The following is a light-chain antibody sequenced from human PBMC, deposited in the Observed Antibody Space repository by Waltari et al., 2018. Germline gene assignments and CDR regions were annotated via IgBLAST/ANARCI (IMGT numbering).Light chain of an antibody. Sequence: DFQLTQSPSTLSASVGDRVTITCRASHNINNWVAWYQQKPGKAPKLLIYKVSNLDVGVPSRFRGSGSGTQFTLTINSLQPDDFATYYCLQYYSYWTFGPGTKVEIK. CDR3: LQYYSYWT. J-gene: IGKJ1*01. V-gene: IGKV1-5*03. CDR2: KVS. CDR1: HNINNW.